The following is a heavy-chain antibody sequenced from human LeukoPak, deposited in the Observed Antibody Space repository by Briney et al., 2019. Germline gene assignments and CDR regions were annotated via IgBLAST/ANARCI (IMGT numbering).Heavy chain of an antibody. CDR3: AGHGAHYYYFYMDV. Sequence: SETLSLTCTVSGGSIDSYYWAWLRQPPGKGLEWIGYIYTSGSTNYNPSLKSRVTISVDTSKNHFSLRLSSVTAADTAVYYCAGHGAHYYYFYMDVWGKGTTVTVSS. CDR2: IYTSGST. V-gene: IGHV4-4*09. D-gene: IGHD3-16*01. CDR1: GGSIDSYY. J-gene: IGHJ6*03.